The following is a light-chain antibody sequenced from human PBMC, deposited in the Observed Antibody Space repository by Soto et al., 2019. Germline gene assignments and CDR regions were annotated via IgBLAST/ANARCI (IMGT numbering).Light chain of an antibody. CDR3: QQYYTYPRT. Sequence: DIQMTQSPSSLSASVGDRVTITLRASQGIADYVAWFQQKPGKAPKSLIYAASILQSGVPSKFSGSGSGTDFTLTISSLQPEDFATYFCQQYYTYPRTFGPGTKVDIK. V-gene: IGKV1-16*02. J-gene: IGKJ1*01. CDR2: AAS. CDR1: QGIADY.